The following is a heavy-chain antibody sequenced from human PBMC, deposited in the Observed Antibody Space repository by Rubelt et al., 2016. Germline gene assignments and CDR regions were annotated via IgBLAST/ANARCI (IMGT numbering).Heavy chain of an antibody. V-gene: IGHV3-23*01. Sequence: EVQLLESGGGLVQPGGSLRLSCAASGFTFSRNAMNWVRQAPGKGLEWVSAMSGSGGNTYYADSVKGQFIISRDNSKNTLYLHMNRLRAEDTAVYYCAKELDGVATIGDYFDNWGQGTLVTVSS. CDR2: MSGSGGNT. D-gene: IGHD5-12*01. J-gene: IGHJ4*02. CDR1: GFTFSRNA. CDR3: AKELDGVATIGDYFDN.